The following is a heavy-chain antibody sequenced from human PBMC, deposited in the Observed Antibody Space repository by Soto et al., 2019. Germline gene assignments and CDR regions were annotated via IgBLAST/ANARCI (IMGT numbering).Heavy chain of an antibody. V-gene: IGHV3-49*04. CDR1: GFTFGDHS. CDR3: TRDLLAGLDYYGMDV. D-gene: IGHD5-12*01. Sequence: GGSLILPCPGSGFTFGDHSLSWVRKAPGKGLEWVGFIRSKAYGGTTEYAASVKGRFTISRDDSKSIAYLQMNSLKTEDTAVYYCTRDLLAGLDYYGMDVWGQGTLVTVSS. J-gene: IGHJ6*01. CDR2: IRSKAYGGTT.